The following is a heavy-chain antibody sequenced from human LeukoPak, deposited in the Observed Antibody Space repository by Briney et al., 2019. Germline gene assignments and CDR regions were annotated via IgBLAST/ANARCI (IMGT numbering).Heavy chain of an antibody. V-gene: IGHV3-23*01. D-gene: IGHD5-24*01. CDR1: GFTFSSYA. CDR3: AKLRGGDGYKDSFDY. Sequence: GGSLRLSCAASGFTFSSYAMTWVRQAPGKGLERVSTISNSGGSTYYADSVKGRFTISRDSSKNTLYLQMNSLRAEDTALYYCAKLRGGDGYKDSFDYWGQGTLVTVSS. CDR2: ISNSGGST. J-gene: IGHJ4*02.